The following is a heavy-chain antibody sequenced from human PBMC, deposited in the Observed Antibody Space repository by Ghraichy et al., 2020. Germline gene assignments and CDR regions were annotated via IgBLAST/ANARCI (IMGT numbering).Heavy chain of an antibody. CDR1: GFTVSSNH. CDR3: STEGHSSYYETGFFDA. Sequence: GGSLRLSFAASGFTVSSNHMNWVRQAPGKGLEWVSVFYITGGTYYADSVRDRFTISKDNSKNMVYLQMNNLQAEDTAVYYWSTEGHSSYYETGFFDAWGQGTLGTVSS. D-gene: IGHD4-11*01. CDR2: FYITGGT. J-gene: IGHJ4*02. V-gene: IGHV3-53*01.